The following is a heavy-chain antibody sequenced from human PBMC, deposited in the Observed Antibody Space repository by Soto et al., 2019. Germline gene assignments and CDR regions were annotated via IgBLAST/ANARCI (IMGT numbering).Heavy chain of an antibody. CDR2: ISYDGSNK. Sequence: QVPLVESGGGVVQPGRSLRLSCAASGFTFSSYGMHWVRQAPGKGLEWVAVISYDGSNKYYADSVKGRFTISRDNSKNTLYLQMNSLRAEDTAVYYCAKVSDSSGYYPYYFDYWGQGTLVTVSS. D-gene: IGHD3-22*01. CDR1: GFTFSSYG. V-gene: IGHV3-30*18. J-gene: IGHJ4*02. CDR3: AKVSDSSGYYPYYFDY.